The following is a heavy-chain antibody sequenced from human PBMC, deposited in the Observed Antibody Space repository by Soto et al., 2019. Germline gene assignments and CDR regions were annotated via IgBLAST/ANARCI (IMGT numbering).Heavy chain of an antibody. CDR1: EFTFSSYA. V-gene: IGHV3-23*01. CDR3: AKVRFSGAWYVSHYFDY. Sequence: PGGSLRLSCAASEFTFSSYAMSWVRQAPGKGLEWVSAISGSGGSTYYAESVKGRFTISRDNAKNTLYLQMNSLRAEDTAAYYCAKVRFSGAWYVSHYFDYWGQGTLVTVSS. J-gene: IGHJ4*02. D-gene: IGHD6-19*01. CDR2: ISGSGGST.